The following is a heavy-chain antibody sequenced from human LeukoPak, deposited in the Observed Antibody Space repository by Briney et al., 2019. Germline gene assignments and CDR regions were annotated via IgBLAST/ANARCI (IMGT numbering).Heavy chain of an antibody. J-gene: IGHJ6*02. D-gene: IGHD3/OR15-3a*01. CDR2: LGSAGDK. CDR3: ARAKRETSTRPWTSGMDV. V-gene: IGHV3-13*01. Sequence: GGSLRLSCAASGFTFSNYAMHWVRQPIGKGLDWVSGLGSAGDKYHAGSERGRFTISREDAENSVYLQMNGLRPEDTAIYYCARAKRETSTRPWTSGMDVWGQGTRVTVSS. CDR1: GFTFSNYA.